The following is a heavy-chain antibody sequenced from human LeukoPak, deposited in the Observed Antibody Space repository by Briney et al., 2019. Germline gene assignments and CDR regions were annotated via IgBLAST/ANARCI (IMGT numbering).Heavy chain of an antibody. D-gene: IGHD6-19*01. J-gene: IGHJ4*02. CDR2: IGGSGAST. CDR1: GVTFRTYA. CDR3: AKDPRLLAVAGTVDY. V-gene: IGHV3-23*01. Sequence: GGSLRLSCAARGVTFRTYAMSGVPQAPGKGREGVAGIGGSGASTFYADSVKGRFTISRDNSKNTLYLQMNSLTAEDTAVYHCAKDPRLLAVAGTVDYWGQGTLVTVSS.